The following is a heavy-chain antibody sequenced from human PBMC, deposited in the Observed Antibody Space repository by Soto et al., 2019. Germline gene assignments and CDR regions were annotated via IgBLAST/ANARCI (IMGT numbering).Heavy chain of an antibody. D-gene: IGHD4-4*01. J-gene: IGHJ6*02. V-gene: IGHV3-23*01. CDR1: GFTFSSYA. CDR2: ISGSGGST. CDR3: AKDLDYSPASDYYYGMDV. Sequence: GVLRLSCAASGFTFSSYAMSWVRQAQGKGLEWVSAISGSGGSTYYADSVKGRFTISRDNSKNTLYLQMNGLRAEDTAVYYCAKDLDYSPASDYYYGMDVWGQGTTVTVSS.